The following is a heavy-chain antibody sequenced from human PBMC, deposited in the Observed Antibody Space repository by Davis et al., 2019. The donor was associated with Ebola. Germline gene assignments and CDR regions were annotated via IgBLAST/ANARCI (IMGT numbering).Heavy chain of an antibody. Sequence: ASVKVSCKASGYTFTTYAMHWVRQAPGQRLEWMGWINAGNGNTKYSQKFQGRVTITRDTSASTAYMELSSLRSEDTAVYYCAVEWLRSSYWFDPWGQGTLVTVSS. J-gene: IGHJ5*02. D-gene: IGHD5-12*01. CDR3: AVEWLRSSYWFDP. CDR1: GYTFTTYA. CDR2: INAGNGNT. V-gene: IGHV1-3*01.